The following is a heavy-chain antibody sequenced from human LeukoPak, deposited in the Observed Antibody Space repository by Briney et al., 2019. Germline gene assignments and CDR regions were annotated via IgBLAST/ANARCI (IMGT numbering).Heavy chain of an antibody. J-gene: IGHJ4*02. CDR1: GYTFTSYY. V-gene: IGHV1-46*01. CDR3: ARGGSGWPSSYFDY. Sequence: ASVKVSCKATGYTFTSYYMHWVRQAPGQGLEWMGIINPSGGSTSYAQKSQGRVTMTRDTSTSTAYMELRSLRSDDTAVYYCARGGSGWPSSYFDYWGQGTLVTVSS. D-gene: IGHD6-19*01. CDR2: INPSGGST.